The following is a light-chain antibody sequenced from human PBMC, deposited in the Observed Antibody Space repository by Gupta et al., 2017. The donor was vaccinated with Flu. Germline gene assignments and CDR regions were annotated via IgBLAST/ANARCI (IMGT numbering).Light chain of an antibody. CDR2: EVS. CDR1: NR. Sequence: NRVSWYQQLPGTVPKLIIYEVSNRPSGVPDRFSGSKSGNTASLTISGLQGDDEADYYCSSYTSLYTFVFGTGTKVTVL. V-gene: IGLV2-18*02. J-gene: IGLJ1*01. CDR3: SSYTSLYTFV.